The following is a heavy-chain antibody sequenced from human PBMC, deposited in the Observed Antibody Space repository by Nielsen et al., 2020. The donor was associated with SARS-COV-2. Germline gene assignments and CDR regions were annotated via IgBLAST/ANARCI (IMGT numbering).Heavy chain of an antibody. D-gene: IGHD3-10*01. CDR1: GFTFSSYG. Sequence: GGSLRLSCAASGFTFSSYGMHWVRQAPGKGLEWVAVIWYDGSNKYYADSVKGRFTISRDNSKNTLYLQMNSLRAEDTAVYYCAREPPQFTMVRGVITRGFDYWGQGTLVTVSS. CDR2: IWYDGSNK. V-gene: IGHV3-33*01. CDR3: AREPPQFTMVRGVITRGFDY. J-gene: IGHJ4*02.